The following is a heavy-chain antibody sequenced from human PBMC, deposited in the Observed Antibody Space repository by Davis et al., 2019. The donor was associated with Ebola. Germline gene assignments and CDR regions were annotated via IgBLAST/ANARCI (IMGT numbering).Heavy chain of an antibody. CDR2: IFHDGSNK. J-gene: IGHJ4*02. Sequence: GGSLRLSCAASGFTFSNYGMHWVRQAPGKGLEWVAAIFHDGSNKYYADSVKGRFAISRDNSKNTLYLQMNSLRAEDTAVYYCARELLWFGELSAQFDYWGQGTLVTVSS. CDR1: GFTFSNYG. CDR3: ARELLWFGELSAQFDY. V-gene: IGHV3-33*01. D-gene: IGHD3-10*01.